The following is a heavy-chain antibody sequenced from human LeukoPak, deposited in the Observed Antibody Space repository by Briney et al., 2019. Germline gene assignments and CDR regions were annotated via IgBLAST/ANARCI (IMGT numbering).Heavy chain of an antibody. D-gene: IGHD6-19*01. CDR2: INHSGST. J-gene: IGHJ3*02. CDR1: GGSFSGYF. Sequence: PSETLSLTCGVYGGSFSGYFWSWIRQPPGKGLEWIGEINHSGSTDYNPSLKSRVTISVDTSKNQFSLKLSSVTAADTAVYYCARWVRVAVAGTRRAFDIWGQGTMVTVSS. V-gene: IGHV4-34*01. CDR3: ARWVRVAVAGTRRAFDI.